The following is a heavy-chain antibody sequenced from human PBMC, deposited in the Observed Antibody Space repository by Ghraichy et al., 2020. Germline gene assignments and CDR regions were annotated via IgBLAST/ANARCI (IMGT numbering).Heavy chain of an antibody. Sequence: GGSLRLSCAASGFTFSRYGMHWVRQAPGKGLEWVAVTWYDGSNKYYADSVKGRFTISRDNSKNTLYLQMNSLRAEDTAVYHCARDQVYDFWSGYYFRYGMDVWGQGTTVTVS. V-gene: IGHV3-33*01. D-gene: IGHD3-3*01. CDR1: GFTFSRYG. J-gene: IGHJ6*02. CDR2: TWYDGSNK. CDR3: ARDQVYDFWSGYYFRYGMDV.